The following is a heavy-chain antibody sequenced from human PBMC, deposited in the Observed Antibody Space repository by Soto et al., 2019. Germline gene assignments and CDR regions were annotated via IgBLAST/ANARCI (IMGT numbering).Heavy chain of an antibody. V-gene: IGHV1-69*06. D-gene: IGHD3-10*01. J-gene: IGHJ6*02. Sequence: SVKVSCKASGGTFSSYAISWVRQAPGQGLEWMGGIIPIFGTANYAQKFQGRVTITADKSTSTAYMDLSSLRSEDTAVYYCARGVWFGELLSPYGMDVWGQGTTVTVSS. CDR1: GGTFSSYA. CDR3: ARGVWFGELLSPYGMDV. CDR2: IIPIFGTA.